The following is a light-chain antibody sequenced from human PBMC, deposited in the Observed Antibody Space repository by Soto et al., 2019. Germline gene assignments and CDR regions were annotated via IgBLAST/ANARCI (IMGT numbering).Light chain of an antibody. Sequence: EIVMTQSPAPLSVSPGERDTLSGRALQSVSSNLPWYEQKPGQAPRLIIYSASTRATGIPARFSGSGSGTEFTITLSGVESEDFSVYYCERYDNWPPWTVGRGTKVEIK. CDR2: SAS. CDR1: QSVSSN. J-gene: IGKJ1*01. V-gene: IGKV3-15*01. CDR3: ERYDNWPPWT.